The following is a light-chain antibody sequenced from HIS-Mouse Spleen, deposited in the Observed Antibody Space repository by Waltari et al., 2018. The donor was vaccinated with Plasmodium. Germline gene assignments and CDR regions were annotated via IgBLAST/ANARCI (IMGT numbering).Light chain of an antibody. CDR1: NIGSKS. J-gene: IGLJ2*01. Sequence: SYVLTQPPSVSVAPGQTARITCGGNNIGSKSVHWYQQKPGQAPVLVVYDDSDRPSGITERVYGSNAGNTATLTISRVEAGDEADYYCQVWDSSSDHPVFGGGTKLTVL. CDR2: DDS. V-gene: IGLV3-21*02. CDR3: QVWDSSSDHPV.